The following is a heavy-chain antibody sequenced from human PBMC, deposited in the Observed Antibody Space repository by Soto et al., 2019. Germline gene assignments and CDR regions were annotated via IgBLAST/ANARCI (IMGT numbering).Heavy chain of an antibody. CDR2: INSDGSRT. Sequence: GGSLRLSCAVSGFNFSSHWMHWVRQAPGRGLVWVSRINSDGSRTNYADSVKGRFTISRDNAKNTLYLQMNSLRAEDTAVYYCARVRTGYCSSNSCPDDYWGQGTLVTVS. CDR3: ARVRTGYCSSNSCPDDY. J-gene: IGHJ4*02. CDR1: GFNFSSHW. D-gene: IGHD2-2*03. V-gene: IGHV3-74*01.